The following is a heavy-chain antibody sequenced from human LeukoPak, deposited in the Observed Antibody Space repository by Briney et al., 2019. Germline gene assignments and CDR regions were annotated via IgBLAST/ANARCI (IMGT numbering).Heavy chain of an antibody. CDR1: GGSISSSSYY. J-gene: IGHJ6*02. V-gene: IGHV4-39*07. CDR2: LYYSGGT. CDR3: ASLPATAIPGYYYYYGMDV. D-gene: IGHD2-21*02. Sequence: SETLSLTCTVSGGSISSSSYYWGWIRQPPGKGLEWIGSLYYSGGTYYNPTLESRVTISVDTSKNQFSLKLTSVTAADTAVYYCASLPATAIPGYYYYYGMDVWGQGTTVTVSS.